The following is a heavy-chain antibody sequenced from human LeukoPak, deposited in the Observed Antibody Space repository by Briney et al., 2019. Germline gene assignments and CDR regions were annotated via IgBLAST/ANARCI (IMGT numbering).Heavy chain of an antibody. Sequence: GGSLRLSCAPSGFTFSSYSMHWVRQAPGKGLEWVSYISSRSGLIQYADSVKGRFTISRDNAKNTLYLQMNSLRAEDTAVYYCARIHCGGDCYFNWGQGTLVTVSS. CDR2: ISSRSGLI. D-gene: IGHD2-21*02. J-gene: IGHJ1*01. CDR1: GFTFSSYS. CDR3: ARIHCGGDCYFN. V-gene: IGHV3-21*01.